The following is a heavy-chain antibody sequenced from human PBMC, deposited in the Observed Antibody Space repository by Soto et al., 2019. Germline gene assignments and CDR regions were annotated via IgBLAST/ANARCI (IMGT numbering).Heavy chain of an antibody. D-gene: IGHD3-22*01. V-gene: IGHV3-30-3*01. CDR1: GFTFSSYA. Sequence: PGGSLRLSCAASGFTFSSYAMHWVRQAPGKGLEWVAVISYDGSNKYYADSVKGRFTISRDNSKNTLYLQMNSLRAEDTAVYYCARGRFGARDYYDSSGNWFDPWGQGTLVTVSS. CDR3: ARGRFGARDYYDSSGNWFDP. CDR2: ISYDGSNK. J-gene: IGHJ5*02.